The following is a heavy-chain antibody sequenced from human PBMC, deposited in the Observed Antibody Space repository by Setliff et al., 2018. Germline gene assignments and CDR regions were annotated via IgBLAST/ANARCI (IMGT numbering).Heavy chain of an antibody. CDR1: GGSISDYY. J-gene: IGHJ4*02. CDR2: INHSGST. CDR3: ARGGYSRGPPVYYFDY. D-gene: IGHD5-12*01. Sequence: PSETLSLTCGGYGGSISDYYRSWIRQPPGKGLEWIGEINHSGSTNYNPSLKSRVTISVDTSKNQFSLKLSSVTAADTAVYYCARGGYSRGPPVYYFDYWGQGTLVTVSS. V-gene: IGHV4-34*01.